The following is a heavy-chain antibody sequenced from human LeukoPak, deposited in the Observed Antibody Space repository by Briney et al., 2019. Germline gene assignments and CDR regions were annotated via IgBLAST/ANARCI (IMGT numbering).Heavy chain of an antibody. Sequence: GESLKISCKGSGYSFTNYWIGWVRHMPGKGLEWMGIIYPGDSDTRYSPSFQGQVTISADKSISTAYLQWSSLKASDTAMYYCARPATYYYDSSGLDAFDIWGQGTMVTVSS. CDR3: ARPATYYYDSSGLDAFDI. J-gene: IGHJ3*02. D-gene: IGHD3-22*01. CDR2: IYPGDSDT. CDR1: GYSFTNYW. V-gene: IGHV5-51*01.